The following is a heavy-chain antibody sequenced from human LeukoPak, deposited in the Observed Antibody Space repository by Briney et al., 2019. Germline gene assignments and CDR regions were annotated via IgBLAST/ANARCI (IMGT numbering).Heavy chain of an antibody. Sequence: GGSLRLSCAASGFTFSSFGMSWVRQTPGKGLEWLAYISGSGSDIYYADSVKGRFTISRDNAKNSLYLQMNSLRPDDTALYYCSTDPRLLMYWGHGTLVTVSS. CDR3: STDPRLLMY. V-gene: IGHV3-21*05. CDR2: ISGSGSDI. J-gene: IGHJ4*01. D-gene: IGHD2-8*01. CDR1: GFTFSSFG.